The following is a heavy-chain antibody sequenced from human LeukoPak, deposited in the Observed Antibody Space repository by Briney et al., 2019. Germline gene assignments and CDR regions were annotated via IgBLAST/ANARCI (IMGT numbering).Heavy chain of an antibody. CDR2: ISYDGSNK. CDR1: GSTFSNYA. J-gene: IGHJ4*02. Sequence: GGSLRLSCVASGSTFSNYAMHWVRQAPGKGLEWVAVISYDGSNKYYADSVKGRFTISRDNSKNTLYLQMNSLRAEDTAVYYCAKVFNRGYGDYYFDYWGQGTLVTVSS. CDR3: AKVFNRGYGDYYFDY. V-gene: IGHV3-30*04. D-gene: IGHD4-17*01.